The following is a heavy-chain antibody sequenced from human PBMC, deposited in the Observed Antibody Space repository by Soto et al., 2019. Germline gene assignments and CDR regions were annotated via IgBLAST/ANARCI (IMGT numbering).Heavy chain of an antibody. CDR3: AKATSSTRVPDAIGIDY. CDR2: ISYDGSNK. D-gene: IGHD2-2*01. J-gene: IGHJ4*02. Sequence: GGSLRLSCAASGFTFSSYGMHWVRQAPGKGLEWVAVISYDGSNKYYADSVKGRFTISRDNSKNTLYLQMNSLRAEDTAVYYCAKATSSTRVPDAIGIDYWGQGTLVTVSS. V-gene: IGHV3-30*18. CDR1: GFTFSSYG.